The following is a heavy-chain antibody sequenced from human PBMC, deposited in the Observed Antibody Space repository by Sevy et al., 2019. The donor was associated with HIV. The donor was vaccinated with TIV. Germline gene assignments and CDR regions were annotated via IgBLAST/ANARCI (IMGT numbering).Heavy chain of an antibody. CDR3: ARVSSGYYYVDGFDI. CDR1: GGSISDYY. CDR2: IYTSGTT. J-gene: IGHJ3*02. D-gene: IGHD3-22*01. V-gene: IGHV4-4*07. Sequence: SETLSLTCAVSGGSISDYYWSWIRQPAGKGLEWIGRIYTSGTTNYNPSLKSRLTMSVDTSKNQFSLKLGSVTAADTAVYYCARVSSGYYYVDGFDIWGQGTMVTVSS.